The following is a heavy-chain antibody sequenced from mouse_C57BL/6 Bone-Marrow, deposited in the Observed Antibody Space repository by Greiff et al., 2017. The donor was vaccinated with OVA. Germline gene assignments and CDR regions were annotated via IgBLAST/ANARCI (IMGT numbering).Heavy chain of an antibody. J-gene: IGHJ2*01. V-gene: IGHV1-26*01. D-gene: IGHD1-1*01. CDR2: INPNNGGT. Sequence: EVQLQQSGPELVKPGASVKISCKASGYTFTDYYMNWVKQSHGKSLEWIGDINPNNGGTSYNQKFKGKATLTVDKSSSTAYMELRSLTSEDSAVYYCASQVSITTVVASYYFDYWGQGTTLTVSS. CDR1: GYTFTDYY. CDR3: ASQVSITTVVASYYFDY.